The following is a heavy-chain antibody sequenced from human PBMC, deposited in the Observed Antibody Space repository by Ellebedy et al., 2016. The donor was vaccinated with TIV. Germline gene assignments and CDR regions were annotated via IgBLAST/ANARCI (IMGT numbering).Heavy chain of an antibody. CDR3: ARTWTSVRGVLDV. J-gene: IGHJ6*02. D-gene: IGHD3-10*01. V-gene: IGHV1-18*01. CDR1: GYTFTSYG. Sequence: ASVKVSXKASGYTFTSYGISWVRQAPGQGLEWMGWISAYNGNTNYAQRFQGRVRVTTDASRSTGYMELRSLTSDDTAVYYCARTWTSVRGVLDVWGQGTTISVSS. CDR2: ISAYNGNT.